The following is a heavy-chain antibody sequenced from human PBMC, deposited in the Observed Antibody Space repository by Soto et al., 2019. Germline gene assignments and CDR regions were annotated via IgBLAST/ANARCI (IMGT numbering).Heavy chain of an antibody. V-gene: IGHV1-3*01. D-gene: IGHD1-26*01. CDR2: INGGNGDT. CDR1: GYTFTSYA. J-gene: IGHJ4*02. CDR3: ARGPLSLYSADFR. Sequence: QVQLVQSGAEVEKPGASVRISCRTSGYTFTSYAITWLRHAPGQRLEWMGWINGGNGDTKYSQKFQDRLSITRDTSATTVSLGLSSLTSEDTAIYYCARGPLSLYSADFRWGQGTLVTVSS.